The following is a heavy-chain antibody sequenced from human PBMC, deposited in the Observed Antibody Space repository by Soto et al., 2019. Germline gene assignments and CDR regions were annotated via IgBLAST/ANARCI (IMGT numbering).Heavy chain of an antibody. Sequence: ASVKVSCKASGCTFSSYAISCVRQAPGQVLEWMGGIIPIFGTANYAQKFQGRVTITADESTSTAYMELSSLRSEDTAVYYCARARVTMIVVGGGGAFDIWGQGTMVTVS. CDR3: ARARVTMIVVGGGGAFDI. J-gene: IGHJ3*02. D-gene: IGHD3-22*01. CDR2: IIPIFGTA. CDR1: GCTFSSYA. V-gene: IGHV1-69*13.